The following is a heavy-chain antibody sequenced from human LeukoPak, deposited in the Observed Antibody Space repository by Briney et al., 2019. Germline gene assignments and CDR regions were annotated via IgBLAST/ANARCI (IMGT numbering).Heavy chain of an antibody. J-gene: IGHJ6*02. CDR1: GFTFSGSA. CDR3: TRQEDGDSPYYHYYYGMDV. Sequence: QPGGSLKLSCAASGFTFSGSAMHWVRQASRKGLEWVGRIRSKANSYATAYAASVKGRFTISRDDSKNTAYLQMNSLKTEDTAVYYCTRQEDGDSPYYHYYYGMDVWGQGTTVTVSS. V-gene: IGHV3-73*01. CDR2: IRSKANSYAT. D-gene: IGHD4-17*01.